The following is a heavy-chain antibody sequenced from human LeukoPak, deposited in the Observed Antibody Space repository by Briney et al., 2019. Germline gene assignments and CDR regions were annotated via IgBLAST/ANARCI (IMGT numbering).Heavy chain of an antibody. D-gene: IGHD5-24*01. V-gene: IGHV3-23*01. Sequence: PGGSLRLSCAASGFTFSSYAMSWVRQAPGKGLEWVSAISVSGTPYYADSVKGRFTISRDNIKNTLYLQMNSLRAEDTAVYYCAKRNGQNFYFDYWGQGTLVTVSS. CDR2: ISVSGTP. CDR3: AKRNGQNFYFDY. CDR1: GFTFSSYA. J-gene: IGHJ4*02.